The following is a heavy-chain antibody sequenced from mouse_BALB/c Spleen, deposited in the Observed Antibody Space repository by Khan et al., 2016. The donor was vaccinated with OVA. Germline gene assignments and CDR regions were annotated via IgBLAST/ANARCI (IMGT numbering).Heavy chain of an antibody. V-gene: IGHV5-6-5*01. CDR1: GFTFSSYA. D-gene: IGHD2-14*01. J-gene: IGHJ2*01. CDR2: ISSGGSN. Sequence: EVKVEESGGGSVKPGGSLTLSCAVSGFTFSSYAMSWVRQTLEKRLEWVESISSGGSNYYPDSVNGRFTISRDNARNIRYQEMSRMRSEDMAMYYCAREAYRYDEYYFDYWGQGTTLTVSS. CDR3: AREAYRYDEYYFDY.